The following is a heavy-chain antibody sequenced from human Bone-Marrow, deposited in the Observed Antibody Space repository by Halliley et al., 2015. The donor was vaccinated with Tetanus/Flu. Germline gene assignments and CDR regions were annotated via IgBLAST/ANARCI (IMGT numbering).Heavy chain of an antibody. CDR2: ISHSGSA. D-gene: IGHD6-19*01. CDR3: ARGGWRRQHNWFDP. V-gene: IGHV4-34*01. CDR1: DESLSGYY. Sequence: TLSLTCAVVDESLSGYYWSWLRQPPGKGLEWIGEISHSGSARYNSALRSRVTMSVDTSKKQISLKLRSATAADTAVYYCARGGWRRQHNWFDPWGQGTLVTVSS. J-gene: IGHJ5*02.